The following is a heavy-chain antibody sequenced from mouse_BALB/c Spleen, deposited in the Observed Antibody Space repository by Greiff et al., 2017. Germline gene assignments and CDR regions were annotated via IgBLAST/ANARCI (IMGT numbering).Heavy chain of an antibody. CDR1: GDSITSGY. Sequence: DVKLQESGPSLVKPSQTLSLTCSVTGDSITSGYWNWIRKFPGNKLEYMGYISYSGSTYYNPSLKSRISITRDTSKNQYYLQLNSVTTEDTATYYCARYPTMITAVYYFDYWGQGTTLTVSS. D-gene: IGHD2-4*01. CDR3: ARYPTMITAVYYFDY. J-gene: IGHJ2*01. V-gene: IGHV3-8*02. CDR2: ISYSGST.